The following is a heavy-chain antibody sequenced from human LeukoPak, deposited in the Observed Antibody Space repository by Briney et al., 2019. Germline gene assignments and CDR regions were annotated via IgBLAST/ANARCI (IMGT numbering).Heavy chain of an antibody. CDR1: GXSMSTYY. V-gene: IGHV4-59*01. D-gene: IGHD3-10*01. CDR2: IYYSGSA. J-gene: IGHJ4*02. Sequence: SETLSLTCTVSGXSMSTYYWSWIRQPPGKGLEWIGYIYYSGSAKYNPSLKSRVTISVDTSKNQFSLKLSSVTAADTAVYYCARSYGSGNYSDYWGQGTLVTVSS. CDR3: ARSYGSGNYSDY.